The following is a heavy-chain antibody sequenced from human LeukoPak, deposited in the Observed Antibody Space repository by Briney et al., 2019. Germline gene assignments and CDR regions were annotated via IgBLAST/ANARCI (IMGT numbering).Heavy chain of an antibody. J-gene: IGHJ5*02. CDR1: GGSFSGYY. V-gene: IGHV4-34*01. Sequence: SETLSLTCAVYGGSFSGYYWSWLRQPPGKGLEWIGEINQSGSTNYNPSLKSRVTISVDTSKNQFSLKLSSVTAADTAVHYCARGIVVPAPVWFDPWGQGTLVTVSS. D-gene: IGHD2-2*01. CDR2: INQSGST. CDR3: ARGIVVPAPVWFDP.